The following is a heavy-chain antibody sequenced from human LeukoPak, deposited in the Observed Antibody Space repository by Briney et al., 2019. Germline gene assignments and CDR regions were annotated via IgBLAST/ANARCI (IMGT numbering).Heavy chain of an antibody. Sequence: ASVKVSCKVSGYTLTELSMHWVRQAPGKGLEWMGGFDPEDGETIYAQKFQGRVTMTEDTSTDTAYMELSSLRSEDTAVYYCATDLRWLQLAQYDAFDIWGQGTMVTVSS. J-gene: IGHJ3*02. CDR2: FDPEDGET. D-gene: IGHD5-24*01. V-gene: IGHV1-24*01. CDR1: GYTLTELS. CDR3: ATDLRWLQLAQYDAFDI.